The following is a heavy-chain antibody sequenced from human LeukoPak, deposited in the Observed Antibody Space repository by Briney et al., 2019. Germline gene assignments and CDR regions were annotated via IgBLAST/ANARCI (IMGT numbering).Heavy chain of an antibody. CDR3: AKDWTTVVTPNEYYFDS. CDR1: GFSFNNYA. J-gene: IGHJ4*02. D-gene: IGHD4-23*01. CDR2: ISTTGGST. V-gene: IGHV3-23*01. Sequence: GGSLRVSCAASGFSFNNYAMSWVRQAPGKGLEWVSAISTTGGSTYYADSVKGRFTVSRDNSKNTLSLQMDSLRVEDTALYYCAKDWTTVVTPNEYYFDSWGPGTLVTVSS.